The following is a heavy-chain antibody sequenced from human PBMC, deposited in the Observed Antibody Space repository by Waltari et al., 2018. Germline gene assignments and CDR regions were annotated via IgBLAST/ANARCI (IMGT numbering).Heavy chain of an antibody. V-gene: IGHV4-61*01. Sequence: QVQLQESGPGLVKPSETLSLTCTVSGGSVSSGSYYWRWIRQPPGKGLEWVGYFYYSGSTNYNPSLKSRVTISVDTSKNQFSLKLSSVTAADTAVYYCARGGPVVIDYWGQGTLVTVSS. CDR2: FYYSGST. CDR3: ARGGPVVIDY. D-gene: IGHD2-21*01. CDR1: GGSVSSGSYY. J-gene: IGHJ4*02.